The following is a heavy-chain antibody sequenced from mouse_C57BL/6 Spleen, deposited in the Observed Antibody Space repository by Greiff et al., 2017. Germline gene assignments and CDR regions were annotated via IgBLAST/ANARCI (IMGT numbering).Heavy chain of an antibody. V-gene: IGHV1-82*01. CDR2: IYPGDGDT. CDR3: ARNRWLLRGGDFDY. CDR1: GYAFSSSW. Sequence: QVQLQQSGPELVKPGASVKISCKASGYAFSSSWMNWVKQRPGKGLEWIGRIYPGDGDTNYNGKFKGKATLTADKSSSTAYMQLSSLTSEDSAVYFGARNRWLLRGGDFDYWGQGTTLTVSS. J-gene: IGHJ2*01. D-gene: IGHD2-3*01.